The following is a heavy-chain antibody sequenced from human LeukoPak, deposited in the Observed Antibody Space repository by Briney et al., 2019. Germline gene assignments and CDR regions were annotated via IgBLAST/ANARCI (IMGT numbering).Heavy chain of an antibody. V-gene: IGHV3-23*01. CDR1: GFTFSSYW. D-gene: IGHD3-22*01. CDR2: ISGSGGSA. CDR3: AKDQEATHYYDSSGYYYVTAFDY. Sequence: GGSLRLSCAASGFTFSSYWMSWVRQAPGKGLEWVSAISGSGGSAFYADSVKGRFTISRDKSKNTLYLQMNTLRAEDTAIYYCAKDQEATHYYDSSGYYYVTAFDYWGQGTLVTVSS. J-gene: IGHJ4*02.